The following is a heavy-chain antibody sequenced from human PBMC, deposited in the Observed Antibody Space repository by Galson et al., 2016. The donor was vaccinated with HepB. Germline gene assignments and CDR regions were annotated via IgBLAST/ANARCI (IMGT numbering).Heavy chain of an antibody. Sequence: SLRLSCAASAFTFSSAWMNWVRQAPGKGLEWIAWITSSSDTMYYADSVKGRFTISRDNAKNSLYLEMNSLRDEDTAVYYCARDDYFRLGYWGQGTLVTVSA. CDR3: ARDDYFRLGY. CDR2: ITSSSDTM. D-gene: IGHD3-16*01. V-gene: IGHV3-48*02. J-gene: IGHJ4*02. CDR1: AFTFSSAW.